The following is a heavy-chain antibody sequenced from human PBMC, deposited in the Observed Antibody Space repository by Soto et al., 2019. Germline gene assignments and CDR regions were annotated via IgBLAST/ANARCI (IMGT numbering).Heavy chain of an antibody. CDR1: GFSFSSYW. CDR3: ARKRGGYSSDF. Sequence: EVQLVESGGGLVQPGGSLRLSCAASGFSFSSYWMHWLRQVPGKGLVWVSRINGDGDYTNYADSVKGRFTISRDNAKNTLYLQMNSLRAEDTAVYYCARKRGGYSSDFWGQGTLVTVSS. CDR2: INGDGDYT. J-gene: IGHJ4*02. D-gene: IGHD2-15*01. V-gene: IGHV3-74*01.